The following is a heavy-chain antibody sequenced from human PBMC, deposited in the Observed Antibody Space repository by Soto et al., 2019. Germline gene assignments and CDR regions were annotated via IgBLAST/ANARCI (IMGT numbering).Heavy chain of an antibody. V-gene: IGHV4-39*01. CDR1: GGSISIIGSF. Sequence: SETLSLTCTVSGGSISIIGSFWGWFRQPPGKALEWLGNIFSSGSTYYNPSLKSRVTISIDTSKNQFSLRLSSMTAADTAVYFCAAGYTYGSFDRWCKG. CDR2: IFSSGST. CDR3: AAGYTYGSFDR. D-gene: IGHD5-18*01. J-gene: IGHJ5*02.